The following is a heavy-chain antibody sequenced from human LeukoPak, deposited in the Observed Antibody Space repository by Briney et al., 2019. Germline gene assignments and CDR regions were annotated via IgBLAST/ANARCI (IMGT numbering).Heavy chain of an antibody. Sequence: SETLSLTCSVSGGSINSDYWNWIRQPPGKGLEWIGEINHSGSTNYNPSLKSRVTISVDTSKNQFSLKLSSVTAADTAVYYCARGSDWGFRFYFDYWGQGTLVTVSS. D-gene: IGHD7-27*01. CDR1: GGSINSDY. J-gene: IGHJ4*02. CDR3: ARGSDWGFRFYFDY. CDR2: INHSGST. V-gene: IGHV4-34*01.